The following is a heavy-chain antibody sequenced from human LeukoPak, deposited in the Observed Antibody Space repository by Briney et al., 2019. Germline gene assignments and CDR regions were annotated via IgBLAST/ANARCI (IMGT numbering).Heavy chain of an antibody. CDR1: GGTFSSYA. V-gene: IGHV1-69*04. CDR2: IIPILGIA. Sequence: ASVKVSCKASGGTFSSYAISWVRQAPGQGLEWMGRIIPILGIANYAQKFQGRVTITADKSTSTAYMELSSLRSEDTAVYYCAREHYLTGPLRYGMDVWGQGTTVTVSS. CDR3: AREHYLTGPLRYGMDV. J-gene: IGHJ6*02. D-gene: IGHD1-20*01.